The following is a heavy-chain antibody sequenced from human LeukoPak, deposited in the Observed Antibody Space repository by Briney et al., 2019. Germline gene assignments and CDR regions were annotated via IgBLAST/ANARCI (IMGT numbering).Heavy chain of an antibody. CDR1: GYIFTSYA. J-gene: IGHJ6*03. CDR2: ININTGNP. CDR3: ARTIAVAANMDV. D-gene: IGHD6-19*01. Sequence: ASVKVSCKSSGYIFTSYAMNWVRQAPGQGLEWMGWININTGNPTHAQGFTGRFVFSLDTSVSTAYLQISSLKAEDTAVYYCARTIAVAANMDVWGKGTTVTVSS. V-gene: IGHV7-4-1*02.